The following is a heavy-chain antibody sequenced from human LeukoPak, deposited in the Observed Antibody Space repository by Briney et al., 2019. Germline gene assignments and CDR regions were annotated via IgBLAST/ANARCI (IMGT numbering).Heavy chain of an antibody. CDR1: GGSISSYY. V-gene: IGHV4-59*12. CDR2: IYYSGST. CDR3: ARDFRGEWLPSN. Sequence: SETLSLTCTVSGGSISSYYWSWIRQPPGKGLEWIGYIYYSGSTNYNPSLKSRVTISVDTSKNQFSLKLSSVTAVDTAVYYCARDFRGEWLPSNWGQGTLVTVSS. J-gene: IGHJ4*02. D-gene: IGHD3-16*01.